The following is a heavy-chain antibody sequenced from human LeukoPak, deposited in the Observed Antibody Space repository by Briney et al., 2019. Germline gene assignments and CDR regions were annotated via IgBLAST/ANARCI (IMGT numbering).Heavy chain of an antibody. V-gene: IGHV6-1*01. CDR1: GDSVSSNSAA. CDR2: TYYRSKWYN. D-gene: IGHD2-21*02. J-gene: IGHJ3*02. CDR3: ARDQLAYCGGDCYANHDAFDI. Sequence: SQTLSLTCAISGDSVSSNSAAWNWIRQSPSRGLGWLGRTYYRSKWYNDYAVSVKSRITINPDTSKNQFSLQLNSVTPEDTAVYYCARDQLAYCGGDCYANHDAFDIWGQGTMVTVSS.